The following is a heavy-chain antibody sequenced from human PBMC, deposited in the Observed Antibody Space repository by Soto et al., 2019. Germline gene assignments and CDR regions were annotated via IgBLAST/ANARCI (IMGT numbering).Heavy chain of an antibody. CDR1: GFTFSRYG. CDR2: ISYDGSNK. D-gene: IGHD3-22*01. Sequence: LRLSCAASGFTFSRYGMHWVRQAPGKGLEWVAIISYDGSNKYYADSVKGRFTISRDDSKNTLYLQMNSLRAEDTAVYYCAKDGEALYYYDTSGPKTWFDPWGLGTLVTVSS. CDR3: AKDGEALYYYDTSGPKTWFDP. V-gene: IGHV3-30*18. J-gene: IGHJ5*02.